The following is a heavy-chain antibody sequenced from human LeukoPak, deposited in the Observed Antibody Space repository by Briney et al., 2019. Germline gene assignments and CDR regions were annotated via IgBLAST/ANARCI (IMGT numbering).Heavy chain of an antibody. J-gene: IGHJ6*02. CDR3: ARDEGMLGYSYYGMDV. CDR2: ISGSSSYI. V-gene: IGHV3-21*01. Sequence: GGSLRLSCAASGFTFNSYSMNWVRQAPGKGLEWVSSISGSSSYIYYADSVKGRFTISRDNAKNSLYLQMNSLRAEDTAVYYCARDEGMLGYSYYGMDVWGQGTTVAVSS. CDR1: GFTFNSYS. D-gene: IGHD2-8*01.